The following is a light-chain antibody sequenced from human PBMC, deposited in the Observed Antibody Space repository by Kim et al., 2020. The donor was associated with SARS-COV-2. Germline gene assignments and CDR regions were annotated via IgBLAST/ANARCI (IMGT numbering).Light chain of an antibody. V-gene: IGKV1D-12*01. CDR1: QDISRW. Sequence: DIQMTQSPSSVSASVGDTVTITCRASQDISRWLAWYQQKPGKAPKLLIYATSTLQSGVPSRFSGSGSGTDFTLTITYLQPEDFATYYCQQSSLFPLTFGGGTKVDIK. CDR3: QQSSLFPLT. CDR2: ATS. J-gene: IGKJ4*01.